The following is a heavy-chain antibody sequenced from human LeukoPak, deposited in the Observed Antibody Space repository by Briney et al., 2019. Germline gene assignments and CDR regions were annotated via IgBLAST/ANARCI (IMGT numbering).Heavy chain of an antibody. V-gene: IGHV1-2*02. J-gene: IGHJ4*02. D-gene: IGHD1-26*01. CDR2: INPNNGGT. CDR3: ARGYALYSGRYIDFDY. Sequence: GASVKVPCKASGYTFTGHYMHWVRQAPGQGLEWMGWINPNNGGTNYAQKFQGRVTMTRDTSISTAYMELSRLRSDDTAVYYCARGYALYSGRYIDFDYWGQGTLVTVPS. CDR1: GYTFTGHY.